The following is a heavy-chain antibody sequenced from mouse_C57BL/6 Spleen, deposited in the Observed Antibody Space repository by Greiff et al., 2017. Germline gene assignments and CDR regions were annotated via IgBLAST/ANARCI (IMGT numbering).Heavy chain of an antibody. V-gene: IGHV1-9*01. CDR1: GYTFTGYW. CDR3: ARTGTGGFAY. J-gene: IGHJ3*01. CDR2: ILPGSGST. Sequence: VQLQQSGAELMKPGASVKLSCKATGYTFTGYWIEWVKQRPGHGLEWIGEILPGSGSTNSNEKFKGKATFTADKSSNTAYMQLSSLTTEDSAIYYCARTGTGGFAYWGQGTLVTVSA. D-gene: IGHD4-1*01.